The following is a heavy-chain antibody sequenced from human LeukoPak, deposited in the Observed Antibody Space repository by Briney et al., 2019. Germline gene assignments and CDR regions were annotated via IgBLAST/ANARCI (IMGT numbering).Heavy chain of an antibody. CDR2: ISYDGSNK. Sequence: PGGSLRLSCAASVFTFSSYAMHWVRQAPGKGLEGVAVISYDGSNKFCADSVKGRFTISRDNSKNTLYLQMNSLRAQDTAVYYCAKGSSRYSRSWNALGLRRTKDAFDIWGEGTMVTVSS. J-gene: IGHJ3*02. CDR1: VFTFSSYA. CDR3: AKGSSRYSRSWNALGLRRTKDAFDI. V-gene: IGHV3-30*04. D-gene: IGHD6-13*01.